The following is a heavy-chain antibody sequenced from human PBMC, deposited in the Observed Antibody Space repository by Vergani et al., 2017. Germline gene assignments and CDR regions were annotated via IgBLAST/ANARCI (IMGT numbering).Heavy chain of an antibody. D-gene: IGHD3-10*01. CDR3: ARDLGYYGSGSSGSWFDP. V-gene: IGHV1-69*08. Sequence: QVQLVQSGAEVKKPGSSVKVSCKASGGTFSSYTISWVRQAPGQGLEWMGRIIPILGIANYAQKFQGRVTITADKSTSTAYMELSSLRSEDTAVYCCARDLGYYGSGSSGSWFDPWGQGTLVTVSS. CDR2: IIPILGIA. CDR1: GGTFSSYT. J-gene: IGHJ5*02.